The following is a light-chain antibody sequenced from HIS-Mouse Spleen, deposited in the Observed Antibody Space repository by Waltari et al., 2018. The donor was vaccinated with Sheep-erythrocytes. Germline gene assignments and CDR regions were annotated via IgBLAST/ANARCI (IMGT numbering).Light chain of an antibody. CDR2: DVS. J-gene: IGLJ1*01. CDR3: CSYAGSYNHV. CDR1: SSDVGGYNY. Sequence: QSALTQPRSVSGSPGQSVTISCTGTSSDVGGYNYVSWYQQHPGKAHKLMIYDVSKRPSGVPDRFSGSKSGNTAYLTISGLQAEDEADYYCCSYAGSYNHVFATGTKVTVL. V-gene: IGLV2-11*01.